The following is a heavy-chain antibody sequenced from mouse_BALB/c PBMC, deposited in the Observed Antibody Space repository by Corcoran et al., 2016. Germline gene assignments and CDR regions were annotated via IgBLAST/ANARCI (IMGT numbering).Heavy chain of an antibody. Sequence: EVQLQQSGAELVKPGASVKLSCTASGFNINDTYMHWVKQRPEQSLEWIGRNDPANGNTKYDPKFQGKATITADTSSNPAYLQLRSLTSEDTAGYFCARGDWYFDVWGAGTTVTVSS. V-gene: IGHV14-3*02. CDR3: ARGDWYFDV. CDR2: NDPANGNT. J-gene: IGHJ1*01. CDR1: GFNINDTY.